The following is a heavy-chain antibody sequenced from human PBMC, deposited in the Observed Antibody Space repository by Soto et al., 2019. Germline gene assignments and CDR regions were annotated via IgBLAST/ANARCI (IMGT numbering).Heavy chain of an antibody. CDR1: GGSFSTYY. CDR3: ARGGSNDWQVAFDI. J-gene: IGHJ3*02. V-gene: IGHV4-34*01. D-gene: IGHD3-9*01. Sequence: SETLSLTCVVSGGSFSTYYYNWIRQSPGKGLEWIGEINHSGNNNYSPSLKSRVTMSLDTSKNQFSLKLTSVTAADAAVYYCARGGSNDWQVAFDIWGQGTMVTVSS. CDR2: INHSGNN.